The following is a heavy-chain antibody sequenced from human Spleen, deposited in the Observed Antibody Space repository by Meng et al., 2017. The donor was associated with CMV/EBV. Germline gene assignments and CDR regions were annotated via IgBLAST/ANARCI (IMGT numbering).Heavy chain of an antibody. CDR1: GFTFSDYY. CDR2: IYSGGST. J-gene: IGHJ4*02. Sequence: GESLKISCAASGFTFSDYYMRWIRQAPGKGLEWVSVIYSGGSTYYADSVKGRFTISRDNSKNTLYLQMNTLRPEDTAVYYCASSSDWHFYFDYWGQGTLVTVSS. CDR3: ASSSDWHFYFDY. D-gene: IGHD6-25*01. V-gene: IGHV3-66*02.